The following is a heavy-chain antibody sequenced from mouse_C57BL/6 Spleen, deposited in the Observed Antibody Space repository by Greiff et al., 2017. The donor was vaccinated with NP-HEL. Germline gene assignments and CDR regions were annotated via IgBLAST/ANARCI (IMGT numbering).Heavy chain of an antibody. V-gene: IGHV1-82*01. D-gene: IGHD1-1*01. J-gene: IGHJ3*01. CDR1: GYAFSSSW. CDR3: ADYGSSYEAAY. Sequence: QVQLQHSGPELVKPGASVKISCKASGYAFSSSWMNWVKQRPGKGLEWIGRIYPGDGDTNYNGKFKGKATLTADKSSSTAYMQLSSLTSEDSAVYFCADYGSSYEAAYWGQGTLVTVSA. CDR2: IYPGDGDT.